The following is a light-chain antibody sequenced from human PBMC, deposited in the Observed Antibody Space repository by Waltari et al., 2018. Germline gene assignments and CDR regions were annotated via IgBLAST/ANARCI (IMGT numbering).Light chain of an antibody. V-gene: IGKV4-1*01. CDR2: WAS. CDR3: QQYYSTPLT. CDR1: ESVLYSSNNKNH. J-gene: IGKJ4*01. Sequence: EIVMTQSQESLAVSLGERATINCKSSESVLYSSNNKNHLAWYQQKPGQPPKLLLYWASTRKSGVPDRFSGSGSETDFTLTVTSLQAEDVAVYYCQQYYSTPLTFGGGTKVEIK.